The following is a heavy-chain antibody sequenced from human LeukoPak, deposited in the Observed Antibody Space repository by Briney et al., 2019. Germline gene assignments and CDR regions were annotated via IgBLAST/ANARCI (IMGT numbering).Heavy chain of an antibody. CDR2: ISVYSGDT. CDR1: GYTFDSHG. J-gene: IGHJ4*02. V-gene: IGHV1-18*01. D-gene: IGHD2-21*02. CDR3: ARDIVGDSDLDY. Sequence: GASVKVSCKASGYTFDSHGISWLRQAPGQGLEWMGWISVYSGDTNYAQKVQGRVTMTTDTSTSTAYMELRSLTSDDTAVYFCARDIVGDSDLDYWGQGTLVTVSS.